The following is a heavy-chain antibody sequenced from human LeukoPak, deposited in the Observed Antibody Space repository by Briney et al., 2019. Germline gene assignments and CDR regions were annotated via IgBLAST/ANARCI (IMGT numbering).Heavy chain of an antibody. CDR1: GFTFSSYG. J-gene: IGHJ4*02. V-gene: IGHV3-33*01. D-gene: IGHD3-22*01. CDR3: ARGQPTYYYDSNGYPNY. CDR2: IWYDGSNK. Sequence: GRSLRLSCAASGFTFSSYGMHWVRQAPGKGLEGVAVIWYDGSNKYYADSVKGRFTISRDNSKNTLYLQVNSLRAEDTAVYYCARGQPTYYYDSNGYPNYWGQGTLVTVSS.